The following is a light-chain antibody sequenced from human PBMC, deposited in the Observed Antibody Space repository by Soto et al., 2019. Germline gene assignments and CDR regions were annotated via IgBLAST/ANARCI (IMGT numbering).Light chain of an antibody. V-gene: IGKV1-39*01. CDR2: VAS. J-gene: IGKJ4*01. Sequence: DIHMTQSPASLSASVANRVTITCRASQSISSYLSWYQQKPRKAPKLLINVASTLQSGVPSRFSGSGSGTDFTLAIRSLQPEDFATYYCQQSSSTPQTFGGGTKV. CDR3: QQSSSTPQT. CDR1: QSISSY.